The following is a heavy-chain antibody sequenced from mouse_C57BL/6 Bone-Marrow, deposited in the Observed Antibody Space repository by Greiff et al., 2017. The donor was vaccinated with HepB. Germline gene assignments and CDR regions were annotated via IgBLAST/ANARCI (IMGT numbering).Heavy chain of an antibody. J-gene: IGHJ3*01. Sequence: QVQLQQSGAELARPGASVKLSCKASGYTFTSYGISWVKQRTGQGLEWIGEIYPRGGNTYYNEKFKGKATLTADKSSSTAYMELRSLTSEDSAVYFCASNYPYWGQGTLVTVSA. V-gene: IGHV1-81*01. D-gene: IGHD2-1*01. CDR1: GYTFTSYG. CDR3: ASNYPY. CDR2: IYPRGGNT.